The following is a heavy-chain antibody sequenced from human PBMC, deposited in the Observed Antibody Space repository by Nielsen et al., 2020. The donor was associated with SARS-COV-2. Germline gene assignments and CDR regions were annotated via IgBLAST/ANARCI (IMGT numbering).Heavy chain of an antibody. Sequence: WIRQPPGKGLEWVGRVRTKTKSYATDYVASVKGRFTISRDDSKASIYLQMNTLQTEDTAVYYCVVPCTPTTCRSKPFDYWGQGTLVTVSS. D-gene: IGHD1-26*01. J-gene: IGHJ4*02. CDR3: VVPCTPTTCRSKPFDY. CDR2: VRTKTKSYAT. V-gene: IGHV3-72*01.